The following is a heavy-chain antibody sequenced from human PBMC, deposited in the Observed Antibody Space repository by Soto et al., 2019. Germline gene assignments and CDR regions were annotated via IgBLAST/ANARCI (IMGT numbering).Heavy chain of an antibody. CDR2: ISSSSSYI. CDR3: AREHSDFSGWPDPYYYYYGMDV. CDR1: GFTFSSHS. V-gene: IGHV3-21*01. D-gene: IGHD3-3*01. Sequence: GGSLRLSCAASGFTFSSHSMNWVRQAPGKGLEWVSSISSSSSYIYYADSVKGRFTISRDNAKNSLYLQMNSLRAEDTAVYYCAREHSDFSGWPDPYYYYYGMDVWGQGTTVTVSS. J-gene: IGHJ6*02.